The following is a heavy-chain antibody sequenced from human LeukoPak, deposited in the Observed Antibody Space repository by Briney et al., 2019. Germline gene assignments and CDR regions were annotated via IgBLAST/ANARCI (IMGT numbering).Heavy chain of an antibody. CDR3: ARLRRAGDAFDI. D-gene: IGHD6-19*01. V-gene: IGHV4-34*01. CDR2: INHSGST. CDR1: GGSFSGYY. Sequence: SETLSLTCAVYGGSFSGYYWSWIRQPPGKGLEWIGEINHSGSTNYNPSLKSRVTISVDTSKNQFSLKLSSVTAADTAVYYCARLRRAGDAFDIWGQGTMVTVSS. J-gene: IGHJ3*02.